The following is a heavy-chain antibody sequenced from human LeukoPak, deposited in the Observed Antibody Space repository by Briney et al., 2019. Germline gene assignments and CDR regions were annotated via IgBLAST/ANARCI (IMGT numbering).Heavy chain of an antibody. CDR2: INPSGGST. CDR3: ARDYGLLWERWLQGWEWVLYYFDY. CDR1: GYTFTSYY. V-gene: IGHV1-46*01. J-gene: IGHJ4*02. Sequence: ASVTVSCKSSGYTFTSYYMHWVGQAPGQGREGMGIINPSGGSTSYAHKFHGRVTMTSDTSTSTVYMELSSLISEDTAVYYCARDYGLLWERWLQGWEWVLYYFDYWGQGTLVTVSS. D-gene: IGHD5-24*01.